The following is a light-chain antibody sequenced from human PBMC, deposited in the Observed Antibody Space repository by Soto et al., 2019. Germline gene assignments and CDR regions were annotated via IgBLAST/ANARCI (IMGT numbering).Light chain of an antibody. J-gene: IGLJ3*02. CDR1: SPNIGTYS. Sequence: QSVLTQPPSVSAAPGQTVTISCSGSSPNIGTYSVSWYQQLPGSAPKLLIHENNKRPSGIPDRFSGSKSGTSATLGITGLQAGDEADYYCGAWDRSLTGGVFGGGTKLTVL. CDR2: ENN. V-gene: IGLV1-51*02. CDR3: GAWDRSLTGGV.